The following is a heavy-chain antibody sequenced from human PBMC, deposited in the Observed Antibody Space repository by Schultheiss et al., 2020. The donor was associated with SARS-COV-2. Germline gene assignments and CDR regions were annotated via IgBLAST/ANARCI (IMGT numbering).Heavy chain of an antibody. D-gene: IGHD3-10*02. CDR1: AFTFSSSA. CDR3: ARDVRPGTAYSHYYYMDV. V-gene: IGHV3-23*01. J-gene: IGHJ6*03. Sequence: GGSLRLSCAVSAFTFSSSAMTWVRQAPGKGLEWVSTISGSGGSTYYEDSVKGRFTISRDNDKNSVFLQMTSLRAEDTAVYFCARDVRPGTAYSHYYYMDVWGEGTTVTVSS. CDR2: ISGSGGST.